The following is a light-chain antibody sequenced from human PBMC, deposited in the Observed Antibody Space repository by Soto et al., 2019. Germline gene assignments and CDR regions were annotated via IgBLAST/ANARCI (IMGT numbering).Light chain of an antibody. V-gene: IGKV1-5*01. Sequence: IQMTQSPPTLSASVGDRVTISCRASQSIQTWLAWYQQRPGKAPNLLIFDASDLASGVSSRFSGSGSGAEFTLTISSLQADDFATYYCQQYESYPYTFGRGTRLEIK. J-gene: IGKJ2*01. CDR1: QSIQTW. CDR3: QQYESYPYT. CDR2: DAS.